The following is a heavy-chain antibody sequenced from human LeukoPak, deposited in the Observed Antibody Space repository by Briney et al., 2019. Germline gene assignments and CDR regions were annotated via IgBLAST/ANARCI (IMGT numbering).Heavy chain of an antibody. V-gene: IGHV3-74*01. CDR2: INSDGITT. CDR1: GFTFSNYW. D-gene: IGHD2-15*01. CDR3: ARRGEYCSGGSCYGY. Sequence: GGSLRLSCAASGFTFSNYWMHWVRQAPGKGLVWVSRINSDGITTTYADSVKGRFTISRDNAKNTLYLQMNSLRDEDTAVYYCARRGEYCSGGSCYGYWGQGTLVTVSS. J-gene: IGHJ4*02.